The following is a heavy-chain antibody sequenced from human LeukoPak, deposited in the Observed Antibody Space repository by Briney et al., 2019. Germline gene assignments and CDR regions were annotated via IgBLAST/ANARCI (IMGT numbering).Heavy chain of an antibody. CDR3: ARGGYCSSTSCFNWFDP. J-gene: IGHJ5*02. CDR1: GGSISSYY. Sequence: PSETLSLTCTVSGGSISSYYWSWIRQPPGKGLEWIGYIYYSGSTNYNPSLKSRVTISVDRSKNQFSLKLSSVTAADTAVYYCARGGYCSSTSCFNWFDPWGQGTLVTVSS. V-gene: IGHV4-59*12. CDR2: IYYSGST. D-gene: IGHD2-2*01.